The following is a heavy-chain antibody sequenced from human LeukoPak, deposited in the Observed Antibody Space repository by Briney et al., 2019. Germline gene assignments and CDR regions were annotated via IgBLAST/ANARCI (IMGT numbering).Heavy chain of an antibody. V-gene: IGHV1-69*05. CDR1: GGTFSSYA. CDR3: ARGRSIRGWDYFDY. J-gene: IGHJ4*02. D-gene: IGHD6-19*01. Sequence: SVKVSCKASGGTFSSYAISWVRQAPGRGLEWMGGIIPMFGTPNYAQKFQGRVTITTDESTSTAYMELSSLRSEDTAVYYCARGRSIRGWDYFDYWGQETLVTVSS. CDR2: IIPMFGTP.